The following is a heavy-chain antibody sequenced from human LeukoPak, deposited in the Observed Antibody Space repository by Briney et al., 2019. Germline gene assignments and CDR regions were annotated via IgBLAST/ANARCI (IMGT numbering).Heavy chain of an antibody. D-gene: IGHD6-13*01. CDR2: ISGSGGST. CDR3: AKDPLALWQQLSNY. J-gene: IGHJ4*02. Sequence: GGSLRLSCAASGFTFSSYAMSWVRQAPGKGLEWVSAISGSGGSTYYADSVKGRFTISRDNSKSTLYLQMNSLRAEDTAVYYCAKDPLALWQQLSNYWGQGTLVTVSS. V-gene: IGHV3-23*01. CDR1: GFTFSSYA.